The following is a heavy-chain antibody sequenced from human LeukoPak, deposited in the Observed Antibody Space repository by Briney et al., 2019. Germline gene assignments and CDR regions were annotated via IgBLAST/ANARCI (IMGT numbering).Heavy chain of an antibody. CDR2: IYYSGST. CDR1: GGLISSGSYY. D-gene: IGHD2-15*01. V-gene: IGHV4-61*01. Sequence: SQTLSLTCTVSGGLISSGSYYWSWIRQPPGKGLEWIGYIYYSGSTNYNPSLKSRVTISVDTSKNQFSLKLSSVTAADTAVYYCAREFVANIDCSGGSCRYYYYMDVWGKGTTVTVSS. J-gene: IGHJ6*03. CDR3: AREFVANIDCSGGSCRYYYYMDV.